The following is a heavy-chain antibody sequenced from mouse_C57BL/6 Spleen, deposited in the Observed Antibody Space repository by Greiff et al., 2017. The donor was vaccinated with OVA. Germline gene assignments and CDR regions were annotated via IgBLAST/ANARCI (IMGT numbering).Heavy chain of an antibody. D-gene: IGHD4-1*01. J-gene: IGHJ2*01. CDR1: GYTFTSYW. CDR2: IDPSDSYT. Sequence: QVQLKQSGAELVKPGASVKLSCKASGYTFTSYWMQWVKQRPGQGLEWIGEIDPSDSYTNYNQKFKGKATLTVDTSSSTAYMQLSSLTSEDSAVYYCASLTGTADYWGQGTTLTVSS. CDR3: ASLTGTADY. V-gene: IGHV1-50*01.